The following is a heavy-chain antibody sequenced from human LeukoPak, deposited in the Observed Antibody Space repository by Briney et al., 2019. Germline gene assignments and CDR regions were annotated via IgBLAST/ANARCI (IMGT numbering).Heavy chain of an antibody. CDR3: ARSGVGIYYYHYYMDV. Sequence: GGSLRLSCAASGFTFRNYWMSWVRQAPGKGLEWVANIKQDGSEKYYVDSVKGRFTIPRDNAKNSLYLQMNSPRAEDTAVYYCARSGVGIYYYHYYMDVWGKGTTVTISS. D-gene: IGHD3-3*01. CDR2: IKQDGSEK. V-gene: IGHV3-7*01. J-gene: IGHJ6*03. CDR1: GFTFRNYW.